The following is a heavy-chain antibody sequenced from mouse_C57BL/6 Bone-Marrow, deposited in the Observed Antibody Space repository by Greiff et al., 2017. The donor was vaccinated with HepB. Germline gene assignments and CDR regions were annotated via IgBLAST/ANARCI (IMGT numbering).Heavy chain of an antibody. D-gene: IGHD1-1*01. CDR2: IYPRSGNT. J-gene: IGHJ3*01. V-gene: IGHV1-81*01. CDR3: ARRSYGPAWFAY. CDR1: GYTFTSYG. Sequence: QVHVKQSGAELARPGASVKLSCKASGYTFTSYGISWVKQRTGQGLEWIGEIYPRSGNTYYNEKFKGKATLTADKSSSTAYMELRSLTSEDSAVYFCARRSYGPAWFAYWGQGTLVTVSA.